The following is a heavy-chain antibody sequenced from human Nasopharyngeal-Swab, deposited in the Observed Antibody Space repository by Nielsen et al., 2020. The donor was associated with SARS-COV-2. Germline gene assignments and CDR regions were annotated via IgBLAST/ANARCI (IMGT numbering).Heavy chain of an antibody. Sequence: GGSLRLSCAASGFTFSSYGMHWVRQAPGKGLEWVAVIWYDGSNKYYADSVKGRFTISRDNSKNTLYLQMNSLRAEDTAVYYCARPQSGSYLNYFDYWGQGTLVTVSS. CDR2: IWYDGSNK. D-gene: IGHD1-26*01. CDR1: GFTFSSYG. V-gene: IGHV3-30*19. CDR3: ARPQSGSYLNYFDY. J-gene: IGHJ4*02.